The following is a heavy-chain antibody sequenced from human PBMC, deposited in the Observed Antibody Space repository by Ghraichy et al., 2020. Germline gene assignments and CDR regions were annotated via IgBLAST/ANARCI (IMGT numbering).Heavy chain of an antibody. J-gene: IGHJ4*02. CDR1: GGSVSSGSYY. Sequence: SETLSLTCTVSGGSVSSGSYYWSWIRQPPGKGLEWIGYIYYSGSTNYNPSLKSRVTISVDTSKNQFSLKLSSVTAADTAVYYCARDRIDYGDYVFDYWGQGTLVTVSS. V-gene: IGHV4-61*01. CDR3: ARDRIDYGDYVFDY. CDR2: IYYSGST. D-gene: IGHD4-17*01.